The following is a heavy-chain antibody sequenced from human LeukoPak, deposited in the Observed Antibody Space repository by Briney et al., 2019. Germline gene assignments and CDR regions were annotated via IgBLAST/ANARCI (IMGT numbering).Heavy chain of an antibody. D-gene: IGHD6-13*01. CDR2: IYTSGNT. V-gene: IGHV4-4*07. CDR3: AREGIAAAGTSYYYYMDV. J-gene: IGHJ6*03. Sequence: SETLSLTCTVSGGSISSYYWSWIRQPAGKGLEWIGRIYTSGNTNYNPSLKSRVTMSVDTSKNQFSLKLSSVTAADTAVYYCAREGIAAAGTSYYYYMDVWGNGTTATVSS. CDR1: GGSISSYY.